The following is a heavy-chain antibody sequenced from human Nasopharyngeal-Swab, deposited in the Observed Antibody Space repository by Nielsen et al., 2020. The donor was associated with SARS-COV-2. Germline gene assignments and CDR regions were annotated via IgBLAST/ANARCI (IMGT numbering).Heavy chain of an antibody. V-gene: IGHV4-31*03. CDR1: GGSISSRGYY. J-gene: IGHJ4*02. Sequence: SETLSLTCTVSGGSISSRGYYWSWIRQHRGKGLDWIGYIYYIGSTYYNPSLKSRVTISVDTSKNQFSLKLSSVTAADTAVYYCARILTIFGVVASYYFDYWGQGTLVTVSS. CDR3: ARILTIFGVVASYYFDY. D-gene: IGHD3-3*01. CDR2: IYYIGST.